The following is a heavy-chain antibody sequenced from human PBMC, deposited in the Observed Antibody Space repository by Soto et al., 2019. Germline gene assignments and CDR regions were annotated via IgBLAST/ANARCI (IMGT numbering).Heavy chain of an antibody. CDR2: ISSSSSYR. CDR1: GFTFSSYS. Sequence: GGSLRLSCAASGFTFSSYSMHWVRQAPGKGLEWVSSISSSSSYRYNADSVKGRFTISRDNAKNSLYLQMNSLRAEDTAVYYCGRDRDRFAELSGCMDVWGQGTTVTVSS. D-gene: IGHD3-10*01. V-gene: IGHV3-21*01. CDR3: GRDRDRFAELSGCMDV. J-gene: IGHJ6*02.